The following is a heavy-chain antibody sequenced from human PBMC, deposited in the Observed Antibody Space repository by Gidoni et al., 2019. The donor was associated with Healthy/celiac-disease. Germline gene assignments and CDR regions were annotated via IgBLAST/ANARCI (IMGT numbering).Heavy chain of an antibody. Sequence: EVQLVESGGGLVKPGGSLRLSCAASGLTFSSYSMNWVRQAPGKGLEWVSSISSSGSTIYYADSVKGRFTISRDNAKNSLYLQMNSLRAEDTAVYYCARGLYSSGWYYYYGMDVWGQGTTVTVSS. CDR1: GLTFSSYS. CDR3: ARGLYSSGWYYYYGMDV. D-gene: IGHD6-19*01. V-gene: IGHV3-21*01. CDR2: ISSSGSTI. J-gene: IGHJ6*02.